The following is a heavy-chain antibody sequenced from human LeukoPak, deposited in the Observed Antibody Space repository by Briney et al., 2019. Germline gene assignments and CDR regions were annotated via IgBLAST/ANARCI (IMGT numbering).Heavy chain of an antibody. J-gene: IGHJ4*02. V-gene: IGHV4-59*08. CDR1: GGSISNYY. CDR2: IYNSGST. Sequence: SETLSLTCSVSGGSISNYYWSWIRQPPGKGLEWIGYIYNSGSTNYSPSLKSRVTISIDTSKNQFSLRLRSVTAADTAVYYCARHGGGYSFDCWGQGTLVTVSS. D-gene: IGHD5-24*01. CDR3: ARHGGGYSFDC.